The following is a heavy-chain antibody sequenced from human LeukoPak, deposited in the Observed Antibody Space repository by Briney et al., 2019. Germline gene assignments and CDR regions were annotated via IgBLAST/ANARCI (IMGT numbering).Heavy chain of an antibody. V-gene: IGHV4-59*08. CDR3: ARLARVAAAGSYSYHSLDA. J-gene: IGHJ6*02. CDR2: IYYSGST. D-gene: IGHD6-13*01. CDR1: GGSISSYY. Sequence: SETLSLTCTVSGGSISSYYWSWIRQPPGKGLEWIGCIYYSGSTNYNPSLKSRVTISVDTSKNQFSLRLSSVTAADTAVYHCARLARVAAAGSYSYHSLDAWGQGTTVTVSS.